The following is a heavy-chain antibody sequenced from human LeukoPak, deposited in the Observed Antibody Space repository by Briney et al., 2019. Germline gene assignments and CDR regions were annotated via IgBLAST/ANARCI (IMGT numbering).Heavy chain of an antibody. D-gene: IGHD6-13*01. Sequence: ASVKASCKASGGTFSSYAISWVRQAPGQGLEWMGRIIPIFGTANYAQKFQGRVTITTHESTSTAYMELSSLRSEDTAVYYCARDKYSQTAAADNYWGQGTLVTVSS. CDR1: GGTFSSYA. J-gene: IGHJ4*02. V-gene: IGHV1-69*05. CDR3: ARDKYSQTAAADNY. CDR2: IIPIFGTA.